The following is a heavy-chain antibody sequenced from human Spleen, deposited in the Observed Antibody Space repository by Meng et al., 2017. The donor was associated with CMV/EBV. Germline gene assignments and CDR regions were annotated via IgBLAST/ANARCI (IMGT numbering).Heavy chain of an antibody. D-gene: IGHD2-2*02. Sequence: YYMSWIRQAPGKGLDWVSYISSSGSTIYYADSVKGRFTISRDNAKNSLYLQMNSLRAEDTAVYYCARSHQVRTLCSSTSCYTDNWFDPWGQGTLVTVSS. J-gene: IGHJ5*02. CDR3: ARSHQVRTLCSSTSCYTDNWFDP. V-gene: IGHV3-11*01. CDR2: ISSSGSTI. CDR1: YY.